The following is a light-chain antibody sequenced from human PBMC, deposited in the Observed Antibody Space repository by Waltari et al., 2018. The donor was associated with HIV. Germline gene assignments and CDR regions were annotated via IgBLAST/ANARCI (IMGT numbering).Light chain of an antibody. V-gene: IGKV4-1*01. CDR2: WAS. CDR1: QSVLYSSNNKNY. J-gene: IGKJ4*01. Sequence: DIVMTQSPDSLAVSLGERTTINCKSSQSVLYSSNNKNYLAWYQHKPGQPPKLLIYWASTRESGVPDRFSGSGSGRDFTLTISSLQAEDVAVYYCQQYYSPPLTFGGGTK. CDR3: QQYYSPPLT.